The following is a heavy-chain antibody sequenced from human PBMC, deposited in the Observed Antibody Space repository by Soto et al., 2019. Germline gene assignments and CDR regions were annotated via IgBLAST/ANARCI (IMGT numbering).Heavy chain of an antibody. V-gene: IGHV3-33*01. CDR2: IWYDGSKE. CDR3: ARTYSSGWFGVEY. J-gene: IGHJ4*02. Sequence: QVQLVESGGGVVQPGRSPRLSCAASGFTFSCYPMQWVRQAPGKGLEWVALIWYDGSKEFYADSVKGRFTISRDNSKNTLYLQMNSLRAEDRAVYYCARTYSSGWFGVEYWGQGTLVTVSS. CDR1: GFTFSCYP. D-gene: IGHD6-19*01.